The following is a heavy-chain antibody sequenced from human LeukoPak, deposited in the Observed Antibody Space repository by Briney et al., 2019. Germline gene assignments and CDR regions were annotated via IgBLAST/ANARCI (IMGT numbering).Heavy chain of an antibody. J-gene: IGHJ4*02. Sequence: PSETLSLTCTVSGGSLSPYYWSWIRQSPGKGLEWIGYISYSGSTNYNPSLKSRVTISVDTSKNQFSLKLSSVTAADTAVYYCARVRGVIGDYWGQGTLVTVSS. CDR2: ISYSGST. CDR1: GGSLSPYY. V-gene: IGHV4-59*12. CDR3: ARVRGVIGDY. D-gene: IGHD3-16*02.